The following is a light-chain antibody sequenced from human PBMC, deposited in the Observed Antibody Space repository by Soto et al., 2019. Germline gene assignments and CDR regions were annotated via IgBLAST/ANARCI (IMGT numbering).Light chain of an antibody. CDR2: GVS. CDR1: QTVRNSY. CDR3: QQYAGSLADI. V-gene: IGKV3-20*01. Sequence: EIVLTQSPGTLSLSPGERATLSCRASQTVRNSYLAWYQQKPGQAHRLLIYGVSARATGIPDRFSGSGSGREFPLTIIRLEPEEFAVCYSQQYAGSLADIFGQATKREIK. J-gene: IGKJ2*01.